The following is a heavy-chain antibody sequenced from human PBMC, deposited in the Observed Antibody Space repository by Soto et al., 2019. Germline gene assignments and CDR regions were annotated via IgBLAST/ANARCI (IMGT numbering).Heavy chain of an antibody. J-gene: IGHJ4*02. Sequence: QVQLVQSGAEVTKPGASVKLSCKASGYTFTSYYIHWVRQAPGQGLEWVAMINPGGGRTKNAQMFQGRGTLTRDTSTGTVDMELSRLTSADTAVYYCARGPSCGGDCYLFDYWGQGSLVTVSS. CDR1: GYTFTSYY. CDR3: ARGPSCGGDCYLFDY. D-gene: IGHD2-21*02. CDR2: INPGGGRT. V-gene: IGHV1-46*01.